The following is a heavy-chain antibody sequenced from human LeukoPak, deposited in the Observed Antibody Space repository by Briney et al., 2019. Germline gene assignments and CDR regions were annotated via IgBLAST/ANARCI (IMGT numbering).Heavy chain of an antibody. J-gene: IGHJ4*02. CDR3: AKAKTNWEVDY. CDR1: GFTFSSYG. Sequence: GRSLRLSCAASGFTFSSYGMHWVRQAPGKGLEWVAVTSYDGSNKYYADSVKGRFTISRDNSKNTLYLQMNSLRAEDTAVYYCAKAKTNWEVDYWGQGTLVTVSS. CDR2: TSYDGSNK. V-gene: IGHV3-30*18. D-gene: IGHD7-27*01.